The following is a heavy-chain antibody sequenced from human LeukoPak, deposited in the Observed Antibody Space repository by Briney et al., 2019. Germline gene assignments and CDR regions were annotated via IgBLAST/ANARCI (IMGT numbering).Heavy chain of an antibody. CDR1: SGSISSSSYY. J-gene: IGHJ4*02. CDR3: ARQGSGSYYFDY. D-gene: IGHD1-26*01. Sequence: SETLSLTCTVSSGSISSSSYYWGWIRQPPGKGLEWIGSIYYSGSTYYNPSLKSRVTISVDTSKNQFSLKLSSVTAADTAVYYCARQGSGSYYFDYWGQGTLVTVSS. CDR2: IYYSGST. V-gene: IGHV4-39*07.